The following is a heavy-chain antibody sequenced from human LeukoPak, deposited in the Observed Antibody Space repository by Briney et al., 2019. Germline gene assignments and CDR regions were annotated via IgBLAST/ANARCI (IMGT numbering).Heavy chain of an antibody. J-gene: IGHJ4*02. CDR3: ARSSSSSGLKY. CDR2: LYSSGST. D-gene: IGHD6-6*01. CDR1: GGSISSYY. V-gene: IGHV4-4*07. Sequence: SETLSLTCTVSGGSISSYYWSWIRQPAGKGLEWIGRLYSSGSTNYNPSLKSRVTMSVDTSKNQFSLNLTAVTAADTAVYYCARSSSSSGLKYWGQGLLVTVSS.